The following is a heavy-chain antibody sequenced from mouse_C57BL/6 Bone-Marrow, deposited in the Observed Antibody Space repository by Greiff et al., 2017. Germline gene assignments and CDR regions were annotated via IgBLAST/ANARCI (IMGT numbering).Heavy chain of an antibody. CDR1: GYSITSGYY. CDR3: ARGDYDDFDY. V-gene: IGHV3-6*01. Sequence: EVKLEESGPGLVKPSQSLSLTCSVTGYSITSGYYWNWIRQFPGNKLEWMGYISYDGSNNYNPSLKNRISITRDTSKNQFFLKLNSVTTEDTATYYCARGDYDDFDYWGQGTTLTVSS. J-gene: IGHJ2*01. D-gene: IGHD2-4*01. CDR2: ISYDGSN.